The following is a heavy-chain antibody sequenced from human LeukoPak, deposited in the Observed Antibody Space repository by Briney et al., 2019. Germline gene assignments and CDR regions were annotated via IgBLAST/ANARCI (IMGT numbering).Heavy chain of an antibody. J-gene: IGHJ4*02. Sequence: SVKVSCKASGCTFSSYAISWVRQAPGQGLEWMGRIIPIFGTANYAQKFQGRVTITTDESTSTAYMELSSLRSEDTAVYYCARETDRYDSSGYYTYWGQGTLVTVSS. CDR2: IIPIFGTA. V-gene: IGHV1-69*05. D-gene: IGHD3-22*01. CDR1: GCTFSSYA. CDR3: ARETDRYDSSGYYTY.